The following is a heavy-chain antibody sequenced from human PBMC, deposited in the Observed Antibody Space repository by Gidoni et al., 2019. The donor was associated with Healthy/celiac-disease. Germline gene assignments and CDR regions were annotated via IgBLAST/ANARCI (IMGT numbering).Heavy chain of an antibody. CDR1: GYTFTSYG. CDR3: ARDVGSGGYCSSTSCPGDY. D-gene: IGHD2-2*01. V-gene: IGHV1-18*01. J-gene: IGHJ4*02. Sequence: QVQLVQSGAEVKKPGASVKVSCKASGYTFTSYGISWVRQAPGQGLEWMGWISAYNGNTNYAQKLQGRVTMTTDTSTSTAYMELRSLRSDDTAVYYCARDVGSGGYCSSTSCPGDYWGQGTLVTVSS. CDR2: ISAYNGNT.